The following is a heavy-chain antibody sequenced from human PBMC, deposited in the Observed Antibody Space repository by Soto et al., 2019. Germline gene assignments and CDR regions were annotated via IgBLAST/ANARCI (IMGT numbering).Heavy chain of an antibody. D-gene: IGHD2-15*01. CDR3: ARVVAAAPVYYGLDV. J-gene: IGHJ6*02. CDR2: INPYNGNT. CDR1: GFTFAIYG. V-gene: IGHV1-18*01. Sequence: QVQLVQSGGEVKKPGASVKVSCKASGFTFAIYGITWVRQAPGQGLEWMGWINPYNGNTNYAQKFQGRVTMTTDTSTTTGYMELRSLRADDTAVYDCARVVAAAPVYYGLDVWGQGTTVTVSS.